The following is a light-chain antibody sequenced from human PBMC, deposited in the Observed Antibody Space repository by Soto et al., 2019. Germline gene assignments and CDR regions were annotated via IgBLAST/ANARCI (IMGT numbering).Light chain of an antibody. CDR2: DVS. Sequence: QSALTQPASVSGSPGQSITLSCTGTSNDVGGYDYVSWYQQHPGKAPKLMIFDVSNRPSGVSTRFSGSKSGNTASLTISGLLAEDEADYYCNSYSTSNTLVVFGGGTKVTVL. CDR3: NSYSTSNTLVV. J-gene: IGLJ2*01. V-gene: IGLV2-14*03. CDR1: SNDVGGYDY.